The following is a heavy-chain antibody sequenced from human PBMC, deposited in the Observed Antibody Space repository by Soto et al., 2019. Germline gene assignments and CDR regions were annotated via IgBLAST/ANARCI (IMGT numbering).Heavy chain of an antibody. J-gene: IGHJ4*02. V-gene: IGHV4-30-4*01. D-gene: IGHD5-18*01. CDR3: ARRSIQLWPVFDY. Sequence: SETLSLTCTVSGGSISSGDYYWSWIRQPPGKGLEWIGYIYYSGSTYYNPSLKSRVTISVDTSKNQFSLKLSSVTAADTAVYYCARRSIQLWPVFDYWGQGTLVTVSS. CDR1: GGSISSGDYY. CDR2: IYYSGST.